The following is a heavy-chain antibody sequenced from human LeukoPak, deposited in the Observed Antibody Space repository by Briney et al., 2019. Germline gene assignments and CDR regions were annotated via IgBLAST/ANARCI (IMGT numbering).Heavy chain of an antibody. Sequence: GGSLRLSCAASGFSFSPYSMNWLRQAPGKGLEWVLSISSSSSYIYYADSVKGRFTISRDNAKNSLYLQMNSLRAEDTAVYYCARPLYCGGECHNAFDIWGQGTMVTVSS. CDR3: ARPLYCGGECHNAFDI. V-gene: IGHV3-21*01. J-gene: IGHJ3*02. CDR2: ISSSSSYI. CDR1: GFSFSPYS. D-gene: IGHD2-21*01.